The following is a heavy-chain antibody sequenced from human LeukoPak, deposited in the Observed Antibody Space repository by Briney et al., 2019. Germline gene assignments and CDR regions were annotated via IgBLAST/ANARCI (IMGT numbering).Heavy chain of an antibody. CDR1: GGTFSSYA. D-gene: IGHD5-12*01. J-gene: IGHJ3*02. CDR2: IIPIFGTA. V-gene: IGHV1-69*05. Sequence: SVKVSCKACGGTFSSYAISWVRQAPGQGLEWMGRIIPIFGTANYAQKFQGRVTITTDESTSTAYMELSSLRSEDTAVYYCARAGVLRRGYSGYDNAFDIWGRGTMVTVSA. CDR3: ARAGVLRRGYSGYDNAFDI.